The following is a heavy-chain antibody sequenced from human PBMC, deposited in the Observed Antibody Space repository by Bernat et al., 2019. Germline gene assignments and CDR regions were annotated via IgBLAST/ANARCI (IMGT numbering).Heavy chain of an antibody. D-gene: IGHD3-10*01. V-gene: IGHV3-74*01. CDR2: FNSDGSST. CDR1: GFTFSSYW. Sequence: EVQLVESGGGLVQPGGSLRLSCAASGFTFSSYWMHWVRQAPGKGLVWVSRFNSDGSSTTYADSVKGRFTNSRDNAKNTVYLQMNSLRAEDTAVYYCARDSTNMVQGVPGYYYYYYMDVWGKGTTVTVSS. CDR3: ARDSTNMVQGVPGYYYYYYMDV. J-gene: IGHJ6*03.